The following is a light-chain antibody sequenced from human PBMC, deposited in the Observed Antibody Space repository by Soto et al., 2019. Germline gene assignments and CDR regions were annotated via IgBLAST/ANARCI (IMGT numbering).Light chain of an antibody. V-gene: IGKV3-20*01. Sequence: EIVLTQSPGTLSLSPGERATLSCRASQSVSSSYLAWYQQKPGQAPRLLIYGASSRATGIPDRFSGSGSGTAFTFTISRLEREDFSVYYCQQYGSSPPTFGQGTKVEIK. CDR3: QQYGSSPPT. J-gene: IGKJ1*01. CDR2: GAS. CDR1: QSVSSSY.